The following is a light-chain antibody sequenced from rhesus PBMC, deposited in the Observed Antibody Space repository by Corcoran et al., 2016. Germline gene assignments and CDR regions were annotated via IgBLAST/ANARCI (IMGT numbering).Light chain of an antibody. CDR1: QSVSSS. CDR2: GAS. V-gene: IGKV3-42*03. CDR3: QQYSNWPHS. J-gene: IGKJ2*01. Sequence: EIVMTQSPATLSLSPGERATLSCRASQSVSSSLAWYQQKPGQAPRILIYGASSRATGIPDRLSGSGSGTDVTLTISSLEPEDFAVYYCQQYSNWPHSFGQGTKVEIK.